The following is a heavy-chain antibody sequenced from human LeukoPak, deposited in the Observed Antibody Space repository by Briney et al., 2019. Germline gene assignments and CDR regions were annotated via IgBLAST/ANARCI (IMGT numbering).Heavy chain of an antibody. CDR2: ISSDGGIT. CDR3: ARLLGATSGLSVEY. V-gene: IGHV3-64*01. D-gene: IGHD1-26*01. Sequence: PGGSLRLSCAASGFTFSSYAMHWVRQAPGKGLEYVSAISSDGGITYYANSVRGRFTISRDNSRNTLYLQMGSLRADDMAVYYCARLLGATSGLSVEYWGQGTLVTVSS. J-gene: IGHJ4*02. CDR1: GFTFSSYA.